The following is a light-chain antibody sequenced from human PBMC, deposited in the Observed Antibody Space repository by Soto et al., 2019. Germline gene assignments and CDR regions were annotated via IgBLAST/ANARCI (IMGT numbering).Light chain of an antibody. J-gene: IGKJ4*01. CDR1: QSVSIY. CDR3: QQRKNWPPLT. V-gene: IGKV3-11*01. Sequence: ETVLTQSPATLSLSPGERATLSCRASQSVSIYLAWYQQKPGQAPRLLIYDASNRATGIPARFSGSGSGTDFTLTISSLEPEDFAVYYCQQRKNWPPLTFGGGTKVEMK. CDR2: DAS.